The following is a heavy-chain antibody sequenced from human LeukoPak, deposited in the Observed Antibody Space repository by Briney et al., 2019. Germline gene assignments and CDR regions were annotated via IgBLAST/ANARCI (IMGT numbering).Heavy chain of an antibody. Sequence: ASVKVSCKASVYTFTSYAISWVRQAPAQGLEWMGWISGYNGNTNSAQKLQGRVTITADESTSTAYMELSSLRSEDTAVYYCARILEKVGWIYDAFDIWGQGTMVTVSS. CDR1: VYTFTSYA. D-gene: IGHD6-19*01. CDR2: ISGYNGNT. CDR3: ARILEKVGWIYDAFDI. V-gene: IGHV1-18*01. J-gene: IGHJ3*02.